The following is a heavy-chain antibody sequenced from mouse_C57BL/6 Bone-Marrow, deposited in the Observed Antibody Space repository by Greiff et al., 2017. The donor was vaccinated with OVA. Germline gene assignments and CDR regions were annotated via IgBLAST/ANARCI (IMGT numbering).Heavy chain of an antibody. CDR2: IDPENGDT. J-gene: IGHJ3*01. Sequence: VQLKESGAELVRPGASVKLSCTASGFNIKDDYMHWVKQRPEQGLEWIGWIDPENGDTEYASKFQGKATITADTSSITAYLQLSSLTSEDTAVYYCKTGGTWFAYWGQGTLVAVSA. CDR3: KTGGTWFAY. CDR1: GFNIKDDY. V-gene: IGHV14-4*01.